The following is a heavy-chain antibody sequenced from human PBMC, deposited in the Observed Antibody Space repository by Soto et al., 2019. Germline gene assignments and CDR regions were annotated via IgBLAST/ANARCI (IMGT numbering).Heavy chain of an antibody. D-gene: IGHD7-27*01. J-gene: IGHJ6*02. CDR2: ISWDGGST. CDR3: AKDFEPTGDPGGYYYYGMDV. CDR1: GFTFDDYT. V-gene: IGHV3-43*01. Sequence: GGSLRLSCAASGFTFDDYTMHWVRQAPGKGLEWVSLISWDGGSTYYADSVKGRFTISRDNSKNSLYLQMNSLRTEDTALYYCAKDFEPTGDPGGYYYYGMDVWGQGTTVTVSS.